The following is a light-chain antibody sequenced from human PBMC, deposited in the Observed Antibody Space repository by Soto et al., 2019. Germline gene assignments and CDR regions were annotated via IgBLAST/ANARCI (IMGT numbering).Light chain of an antibody. J-gene: IGKJ1*01. CDR2: SAS. CDR3: QQYGA. V-gene: IGKV1-27*01. Sequence: DIHFTHSPSSLSSSVGDRDTTTCRASQGISNYLAWYQQKPGKVPNLLIYSASTLQSGVPSRFSGSGSGTDFTLTISSLQPEDVATYYCQQYGAFGQGTKVDIK. CDR1: QGISNY.